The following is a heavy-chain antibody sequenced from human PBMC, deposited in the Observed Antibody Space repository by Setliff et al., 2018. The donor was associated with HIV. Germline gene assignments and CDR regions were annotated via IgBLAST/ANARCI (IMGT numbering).Heavy chain of an antibody. CDR1: GYSISRGYY. CDR2: IYHSGIT. V-gene: IGHV4-38-2*01. J-gene: IGHJ4*02. Sequence: SETLSLTCVVSGYSISRGYYWAWIRQPPGKGLEWIASIYHSGITYYNPSLKSRVTLSVHTSEDQFSLKLSSLTAADTAMYFCARLGHYDSSCYYSALYFDSWGQGTLVTVSS. D-gene: IGHD3-22*01. CDR3: ARLGHYDSSCYYSALYFDS.